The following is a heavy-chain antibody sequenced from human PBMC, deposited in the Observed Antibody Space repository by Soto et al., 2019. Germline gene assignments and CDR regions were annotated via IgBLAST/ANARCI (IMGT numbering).Heavy chain of an antibody. D-gene: IGHD6-13*01. CDR2: ISSSSSYI. CDR3: ARDTLAAAGNPTFDY. CDR1: GFTFSIYS. J-gene: IGHJ4*02. V-gene: IGHV3-21*01. Sequence: VGSLRLSCAASGFTFSIYSMNWVRQAPGKGLGWVSSISSSSSYIYYADSVKGRFTISRDNAKNSLYLQMNSLRAEDTAVYYCARDTLAAAGNPTFDYWGQGTLVTVSS.